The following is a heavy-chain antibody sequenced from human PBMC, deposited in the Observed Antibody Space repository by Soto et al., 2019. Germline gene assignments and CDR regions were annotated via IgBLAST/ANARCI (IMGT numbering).Heavy chain of an antibody. Sequence: QVQLVQSGAELKKPGASVKVSCKTSGYTFYKYGISWVRQATGQGLEWMGWISIYIGYANYAQRFQDRIILTADTSPSPVYMELRGPRPDDTAGYFCARNNTNWYEYWGQGSLVTVSS. D-gene: IGHD6-13*01. CDR2: ISIYIGYA. V-gene: IGHV1-18*01. CDR3: ARNNTNWYEY. J-gene: IGHJ4*02. CDR1: GYTFYKYG.